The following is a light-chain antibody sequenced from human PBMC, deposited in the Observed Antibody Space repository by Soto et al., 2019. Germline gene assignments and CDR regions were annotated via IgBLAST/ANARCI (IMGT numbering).Light chain of an antibody. CDR1: QGVHNF. CDR2: GAY. Sequence: VLTQSPATLSFSPGDRVALSCNASQGVHNFLAWYQQKPGQAPRLIIYGAYNRAAGIPDRFSGSGSGKDFTLTINSLEPEDYAVYYCQQRSNWPPITFGQGTRLEIK. V-gene: IGKV3-11*01. J-gene: IGKJ5*01. CDR3: QQRSNWPPIT.